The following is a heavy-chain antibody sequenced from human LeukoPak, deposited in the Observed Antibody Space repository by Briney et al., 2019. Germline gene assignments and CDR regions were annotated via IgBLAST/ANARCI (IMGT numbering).Heavy chain of an antibody. CDR1: GGSVSSGSYY. V-gene: IGHV4-61*01. J-gene: IGHJ4*02. Sequence: SETLSLTCTVSGGSVSSGSYYWSWIRQPPGTGLEWIGYIYYSGSTNYNPSLKSRVTISVDTSKNQFSLKLSSVTAADTALYYCVKNGGKSDFGSWGQGPLVAVSS. D-gene: IGHD4-23*01. CDR3: VKNGGKSDFGS. CDR2: IYYSGST.